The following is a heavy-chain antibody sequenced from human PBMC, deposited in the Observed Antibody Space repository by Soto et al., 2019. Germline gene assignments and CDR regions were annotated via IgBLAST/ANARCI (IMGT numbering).Heavy chain of an antibody. D-gene: IGHD3-3*01. Sequence: QVQLVESGGGVVQPGRSLRLSCAASGFTFSSYGMHWVRQAPGKGLEWVAVISYDGSSIYSADSVKGRFTISRDNSKNTLYLQMSSLRAEDTAVYYCAKERDFWSGSPTFDPWGQGTLVTVSS. V-gene: IGHV3-30*18. J-gene: IGHJ5*02. CDR2: ISYDGSSI. CDR3: AKERDFWSGSPTFDP. CDR1: GFTFSSYG.